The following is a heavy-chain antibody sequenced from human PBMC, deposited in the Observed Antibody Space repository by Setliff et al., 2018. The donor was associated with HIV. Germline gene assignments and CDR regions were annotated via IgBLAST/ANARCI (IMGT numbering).Heavy chain of an antibody. CDR3: ARAMSSSWYIDGFDI. D-gene: IGHD6-13*01. Sequence: PSETLSLTCAVFGGSFTDIGGSFTDYYWIWIRQPPGKGLEWIGEINHSGSTHYNPSLKSQVTISVDTSKNRLSLKLSSVTAADAAVYYCARAMSSSWYIDGFDIWGQGTVVTVSS. V-gene: IGHV4-34*09. CDR2: INHSGST. CDR1: GGSFTDIGGSFTDYY. J-gene: IGHJ3*02.